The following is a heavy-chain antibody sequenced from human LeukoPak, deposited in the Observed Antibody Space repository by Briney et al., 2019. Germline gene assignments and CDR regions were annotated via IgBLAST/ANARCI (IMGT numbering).Heavy chain of an antibody. Sequence: SETLSLTCTVSGGSISSYYWSWIRQPAGKGLEWIGRIYTSGSTNYNPSLKSRVTMSVDTSKNQFSLKLSSVTAADTAVYYCARVCGGDCYPDYYYYYMDVWGKGTTVTVSS. V-gene: IGHV4-4*07. CDR1: GGSISSYY. CDR2: IYTSGST. J-gene: IGHJ6*03. CDR3: ARVCGGDCYPDYYYYYMDV. D-gene: IGHD2-21*01.